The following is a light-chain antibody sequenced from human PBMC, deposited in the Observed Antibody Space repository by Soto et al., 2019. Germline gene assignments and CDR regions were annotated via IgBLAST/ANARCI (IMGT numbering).Light chain of an antibody. CDR2: DVS. CDR1: QSVRGS. CDR3: QQFYMGWT. J-gene: IGKJ1*01. V-gene: IGKV1-5*01. Sequence: DIQMTQSPSTLSASVGDRVTITCRASQSVRGSLAWYQQQPGKAPKLLIYDVSNFESGVPSRFSAFGSGTEFTLSISSLQPDDFGTYYCQQFYMGWTFGQGTRVDLK.